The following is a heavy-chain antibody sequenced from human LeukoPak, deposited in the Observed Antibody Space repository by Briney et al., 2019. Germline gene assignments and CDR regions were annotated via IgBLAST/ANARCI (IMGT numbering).Heavy chain of an antibody. V-gene: IGHV4-4*07. CDR1: GGSISTYY. J-gene: IGHJ4*02. Sequence: SETLSLTCTVSGGSISTYYWSWIRQPAGKGLEWIGRIYTSGSTNYNPSLKSRVTMSVDTSKNQFSLTLNSVTAADTAVYYCARVGHGSGYYLGVFDYWGQGTLVTVSS. D-gene: IGHD3-22*01. CDR3: ARVGHGSGYYLGVFDY. CDR2: IYTSGST.